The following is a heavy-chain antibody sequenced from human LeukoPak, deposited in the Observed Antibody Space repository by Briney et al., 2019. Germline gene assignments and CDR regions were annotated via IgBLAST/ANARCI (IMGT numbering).Heavy chain of an antibody. V-gene: IGHV1-69*04. J-gene: IGHJ4*02. CDR2: IIPILGVG. D-gene: IGHD3-16*02. CDR1: GGTFSGYA. CDR3: ARAPPYDYVWGSYRLFDY. Sequence: ASVKVSCKASGGTFSGYAISCVRQAPGQGLEWMGKIIPILGVGNSAQKFQGRVTITADKSTRTAYMELSSLRSEDTAVYYCARAPPYDYVWGSYRLFDYRGQGNLVTVSS.